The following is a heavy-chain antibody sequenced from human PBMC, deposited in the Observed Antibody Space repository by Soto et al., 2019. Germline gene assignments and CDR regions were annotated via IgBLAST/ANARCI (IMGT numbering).Heavy chain of an antibody. CDR2: ISRDGSSI. V-gene: IGHV3-23*01. D-gene: IGHD3-22*01. J-gene: IGHJ4*02. CDR1: GFTFSSYA. CDR3: AKNPGYYYDSTGYHFDY. Sequence: GGSLRLSCAASGFTFSSYAMTWVRQTPGKGLEWVSTISRDGSSISYADSVRGRFTISRDNAKNTLYLQMNSLRAEDTAVYYCAKNPGYYYDSTGYHFDYWGQGTLVTVSS.